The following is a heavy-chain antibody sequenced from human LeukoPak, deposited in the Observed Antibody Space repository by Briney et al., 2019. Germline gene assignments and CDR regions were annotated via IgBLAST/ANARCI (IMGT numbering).Heavy chain of an antibody. CDR3: ARGATYYYDSSGYGNAFDI. CDR1: GYTFTSYG. Sequence: ASVKVSCKASGYTFTSYGISWVRQAPGQGLEWMGWISAYNGNTNYAQKLQGRVTMTTDTSTSTAYMELRSLRSDDTAVYYCARGATYYYDSSGYGNAFDIWGQGTMVTVSS. J-gene: IGHJ3*02. V-gene: IGHV1-18*01. D-gene: IGHD3-22*01. CDR2: ISAYNGNT.